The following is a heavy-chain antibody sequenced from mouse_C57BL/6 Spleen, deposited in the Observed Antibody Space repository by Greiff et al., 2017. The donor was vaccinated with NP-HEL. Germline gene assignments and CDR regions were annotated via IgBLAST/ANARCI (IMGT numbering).Heavy chain of an antibody. CDR3: TRRPDYYGPFDY. CDR2: IDPETGGT. Sequence: QVQLKQSGAELVRPGASVTLSCKASGYTFTDYEMHWVKQTPVHGLEWIGAIDPETGGTAYNQKFKGKAILTADKSSSTAYMELRSLTSEDSAVYYCTRRPDYYGPFDYWGQGTTLTVSS. V-gene: IGHV1-15*01. CDR1: GYTFTDYE. D-gene: IGHD1-1*01. J-gene: IGHJ2*01.